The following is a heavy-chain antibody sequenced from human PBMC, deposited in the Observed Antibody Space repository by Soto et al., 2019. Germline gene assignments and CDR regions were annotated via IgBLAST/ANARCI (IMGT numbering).Heavy chain of an antibody. J-gene: IGHJ3*02. V-gene: IGHV1-69*13. D-gene: IGHD3-22*01. CDR2: IIPIFGTA. CDR1: GGTFSSYA. CDR3: ARDSQLYDSSGYPSDNDAFDI. Sequence: SVKVSCKASGGTFSSYAISWVRQAPGQGLEWMGGIIPIFGTANSAQKFQGRVTITADESTSTAYMELSSLGSEDTAVYYCARDSQLYDSSGYPSDNDAFDIWGQGTMVTVSS.